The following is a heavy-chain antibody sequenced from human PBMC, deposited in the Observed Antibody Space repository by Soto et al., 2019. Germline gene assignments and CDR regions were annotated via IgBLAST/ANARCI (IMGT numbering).Heavy chain of an antibody. Sequence: GESLKISCKGSGYSFTSYWIGWVRQMPGKGLEWMGIIYPGDSDTRYSPSFQGQVTISADKSIGTAYLQWSSLKASDTAMYYCARSPQAANNYYYYGMDVWGQGTTVTVSS. D-gene: IGHD2-15*01. V-gene: IGHV5-51*01. CDR2: IYPGDSDT. CDR1: GYSFTSYW. J-gene: IGHJ6*02. CDR3: ARSPQAANNYYYYGMDV.